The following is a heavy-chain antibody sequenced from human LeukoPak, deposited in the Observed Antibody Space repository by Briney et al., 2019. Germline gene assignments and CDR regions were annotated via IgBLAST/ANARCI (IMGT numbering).Heavy chain of an antibody. V-gene: IGHV3-53*01. CDR2: LYGDGNT. D-gene: IGHD1-14*01. Sequence: GGSLRLSCAASGFTVITNDMTWVRQAPGKGLEWVSVLYGDGNTKYADSVQGRFTISRDNSKNTLYLEMNSPSPDDTAVYYCARGVEPLAANTLAYWGQGTLVTVSS. J-gene: IGHJ4*02. CDR1: GFTVITND. CDR3: ARGVEPLAANTLAY.